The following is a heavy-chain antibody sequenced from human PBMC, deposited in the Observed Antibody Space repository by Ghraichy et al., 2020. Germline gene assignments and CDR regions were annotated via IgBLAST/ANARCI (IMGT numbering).Heavy chain of an antibody. CDR2: IYHSGST. CDR3: ARHNYDFWSGYYFDY. CDR1: GGSISSYY. J-gene: IGHJ4*02. D-gene: IGHD3-3*01. Sequence: SETLSLTCTVSGGSISSYYWSWIRQPPGKGLEWIGYIYHSGSTNYNPSLKSRVTISVDTSKNQFSLKLSSVTAADTAVYYCARHNYDFWSGYYFDYWGQGTLVTVSS. V-gene: IGHV4-59*08.